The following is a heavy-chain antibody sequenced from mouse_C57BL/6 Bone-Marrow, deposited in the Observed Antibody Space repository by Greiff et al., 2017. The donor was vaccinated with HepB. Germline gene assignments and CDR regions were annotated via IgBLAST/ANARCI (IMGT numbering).Heavy chain of an antibody. Sequence: EVHLVESGGGLVKPGGSLKLSCAASGFTFSSYTMSWVCQTPEKRLEWVATISGGGGNTYYPDSVKGRFTISRDNAKNTLYLQMSSLRSEDTALYYCARHHYYGPSYWYFDVWGTGTTVTVSS. CDR2: ISGGGGNT. CDR3: ARHHYYGPSYWYFDV. D-gene: IGHD1-1*01. J-gene: IGHJ1*03. V-gene: IGHV5-9*01. CDR1: GFTFSSYT.